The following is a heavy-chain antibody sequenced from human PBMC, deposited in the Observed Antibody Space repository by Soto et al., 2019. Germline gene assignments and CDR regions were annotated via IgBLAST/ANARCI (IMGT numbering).Heavy chain of an antibody. D-gene: IGHD6-13*01. Sequence: PGESLKISCKGSGYSFTSYWIGWVRQMPGKGLEWMGIIYPGDSDTRYSPSFQGQVTISADKSISTAYLQWSSLKASDTAMYYFARQDIAAAGPYYYYGMDVWGQGTTVTVSS. V-gene: IGHV5-51*01. CDR2: IYPGDSDT. CDR1: GYSFTSYW. J-gene: IGHJ6*02. CDR3: ARQDIAAAGPYYYYGMDV.